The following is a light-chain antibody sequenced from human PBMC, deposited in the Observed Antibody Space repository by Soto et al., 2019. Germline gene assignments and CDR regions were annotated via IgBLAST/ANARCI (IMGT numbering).Light chain of an antibody. CDR2: AAS. V-gene: IGKV1-39*01. CDR1: QTISNY. J-gene: IGKJ1*01. CDR3: QQSYTIPWM. Sequence: DIHMTQSPSPLSASVGDSVTITCRAGQTISNYLNWHQQKPGKAPKVLIYAASTLQSGVPSRFSGSGSGADFTLTISSLQPEDFATYFCQQSYTIPWMFGQGTKVDIK.